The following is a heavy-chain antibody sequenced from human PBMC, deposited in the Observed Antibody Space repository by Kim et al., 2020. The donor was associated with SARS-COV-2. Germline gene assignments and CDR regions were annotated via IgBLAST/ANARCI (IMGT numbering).Heavy chain of an antibody. CDR3: ARDCGGWFDP. J-gene: IGHJ5*02. V-gene: IGHV1-46*01. D-gene: IGHD3-10*01. CDR2: ST. Sequence: STSYAQKFQGRVTMTRDTSTSTVYMELSSLRSEDTAVYYCARDCGGWFDPWGQGTLVTVSS.